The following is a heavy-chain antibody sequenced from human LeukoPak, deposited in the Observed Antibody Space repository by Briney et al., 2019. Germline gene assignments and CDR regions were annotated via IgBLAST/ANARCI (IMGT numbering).Heavy chain of an antibody. D-gene: IGHD3-22*01. V-gene: IGHV3-30*03. J-gene: IGHJ3*02. CDR2: ISYDGSNK. CDR1: GFTFSSYG. Sequence: GRSLRLSCAASGFTFSSYGMHWVRQAPGKGLEWVAVISYDGSNKYYADSVKGRFTISRDNSKNTLYLQMSSLRSEDTAVYYCARGSWESSGYYYVGAFDIWGQGTMVTVSS. CDR3: ARGSWESSGYYYVGAFDI.